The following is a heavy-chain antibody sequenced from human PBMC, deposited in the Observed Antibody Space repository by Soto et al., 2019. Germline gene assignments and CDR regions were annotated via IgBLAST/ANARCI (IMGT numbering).Heavy chain of an antibody. V-gene: IGHV1-18*04. CDR3: ARAPLRFLEWQLYGMDV. D-gene: IGHD3-3*01. Sequence: ASVKVSCKASGYTFTSYGISWVRQAPGQGLEWMGWISAYNGNTNYARKLQGRVTMTTDTSTSTAYMELRSLRSDDTAVYYCARAPLRFLEWQLYGMDVWGQGTTVTVSS. J-gene: IGHJ6*02. CDR2: ISAYNGNT. CDR1: GYTFTSYG.